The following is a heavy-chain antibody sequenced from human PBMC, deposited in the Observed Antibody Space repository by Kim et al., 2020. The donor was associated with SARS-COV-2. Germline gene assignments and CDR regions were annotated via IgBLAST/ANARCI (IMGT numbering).Heavy chain of an antibody. Sequence: SGPTLVNPTQTLTLTCTFSGFSLSTSGVCMGWMRQPPGKALEWLARIDWDDDKYYNTSLKTRLTISKDTSKNQVVLIMTNMDPVDTATYYCARMRGIGTTVTRSYSYYMDVWGKGTTVTVSS. CDR3: ARMRGIGTTVTRSYSYYMDV. CDR1: GFSLSTSGVC. J-gene: IGHJ6*03. V-gene: IGHV2-70*11. CDR2: IDWDDDK. D-gene: IGHD4-17*01.